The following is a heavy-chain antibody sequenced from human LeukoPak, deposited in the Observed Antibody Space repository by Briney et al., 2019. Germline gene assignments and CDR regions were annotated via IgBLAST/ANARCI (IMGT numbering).Heavy chain of an antibody. CDR3: ALRRQSGAFFDF. D-gene: IGHD4-17*01. Sequence: APVKVSCKASGYNFIDYNIHWVRRVPGQGLEWMAWINPNIGVTNYAPKFQGRVSLTRDTSIRTAYMELSSLRSDDTAVYYCALRRQSGAFFDFWAQGTLITVSS. CDR1: GYNFIDYN. J-gene: IGHJ4*02. CDR2: INPNIGVT. V-gene: IGHV1-2*02.